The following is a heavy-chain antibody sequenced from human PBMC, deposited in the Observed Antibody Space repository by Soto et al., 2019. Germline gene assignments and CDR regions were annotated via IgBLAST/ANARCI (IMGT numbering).Heavy chain of an antibody. CDR2: ISSSGSTI. CDR3: ARILGGPWGSYRADAFDI. CDR1: GCTFSDYY. Sequence: GGSLRLFCAASGCTFSDYYMSWIRQAPGKGLEWVSYISSSGSTIYYADSVKGRFAISRDNAKNSLYLQMNSLRAEDTAVYYCARILGGPWGSYRADAFDIWGQGTMVTVSS. V-gene: IGHV3-11*01. D-gene: IGHD3-16*02. J-gene: IGHJ3*02.